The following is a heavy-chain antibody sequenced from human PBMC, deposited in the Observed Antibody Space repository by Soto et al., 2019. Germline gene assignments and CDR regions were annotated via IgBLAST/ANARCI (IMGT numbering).Heavy chain of an antibody. V-gene: IGHV1-69*01. Sequence: QGQLVQSGAEVKEPGSSVRVSCKASGGTFRNFIMNWVRQIPGQGLEWMGGIVPMLGTPTYAETSKGRVTISATGSTRSAYIGLTSLSSAYTTPHYSSRNATYRTFLSNYTGMDDCGQGITDTV. CDR1: GGTFRNFI. J-gene: IGHJ6*02. CDR2: IVPMLGTP. D-gene: IGHD3-16*02. CDR3: SRNATYRTFLSNYTGMDD.